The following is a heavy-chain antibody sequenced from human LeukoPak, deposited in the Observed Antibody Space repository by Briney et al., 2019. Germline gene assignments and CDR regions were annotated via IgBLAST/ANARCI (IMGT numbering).Heavy chain of an antibody. CDR1: GFTFSDYS. J-gene: IGHJ4*01. V-gene: IGHV3-21*01. D-gene: IGHD2-15*01. CDR2: ISSSSSYK. CDR3: ARINDIDNSYHLDF. Sequence: GGSLRLSCAASGFTFSDYSFNWVRQAPGKGLEWVSSISSSSSYKYYADSLKGRFTISRDNAKNSLYLQVNSLRAEATAVYYCARINDIDNSYHLDFWGHGTLVTVSS.